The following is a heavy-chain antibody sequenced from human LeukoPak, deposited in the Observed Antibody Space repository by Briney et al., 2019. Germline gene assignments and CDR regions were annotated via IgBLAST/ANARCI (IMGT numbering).Heavy chain of an antibody. J-gene: IGHJ4*02. V-gene: IGHV2-70*11. CDR1: GFSLSTSGMC. Sequence: SGPALVQPTQTLTLTCTFSGFSLSTSGMCVSWIRQPPGKALEWLARIDWDDDKYYSTSLKTRLTISKDTSKNQVVLTMTNMDPVDTATYYCARIRDPAYSSSWYDDYWGQGTLVTVSS. CDR3: ARIRDPAYSSSWYDDY. CDR2: IDWDDDK. D-gene: IGHD6-13*01.